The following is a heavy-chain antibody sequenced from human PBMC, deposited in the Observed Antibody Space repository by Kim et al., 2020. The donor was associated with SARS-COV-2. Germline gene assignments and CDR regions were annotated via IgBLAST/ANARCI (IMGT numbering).Heavy chain of an antibody. CDR3: ARDRITMVRGTHYYYYGMDV. J-gene: IGHJ6*02. D-gene: IGHD3-10*01. Sequence: GGSLRLSCAASGFTFSSYAMHWVRQAPGKGLEWVAVISYDGSNKYYADSVKGRFTISRDNSKNTLYLQMNSLRAEDMAVYYCARDRITMVRGTHYYYYGMDVWGQGTTVTVSS. V-gene: IGHV3-30*04. CDR1: GFTFSSYA. CDR2: ISYDGSNK.